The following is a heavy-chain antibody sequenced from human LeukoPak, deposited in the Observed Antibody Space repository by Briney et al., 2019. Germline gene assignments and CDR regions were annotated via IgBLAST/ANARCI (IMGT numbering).Heavy chain of an antibody. D-gene: IGHD3-16*01. CDR1: GGSISSYY. V-gene: IGHV4-59*01. CDR3: ARDVWGGYFDY. Sequence: SETLSLTCTVSGGSISSYYWSWIRQPPGKGLEWIGYIYYSGSTNYNPSLKSRVTISVDTSKNQFSLKLSSVTAAVTAVHYCARDVWGGYFDYWGQGTLVTVSS. CDR2: IYYSGST. J-gene: IGHJ4*02.